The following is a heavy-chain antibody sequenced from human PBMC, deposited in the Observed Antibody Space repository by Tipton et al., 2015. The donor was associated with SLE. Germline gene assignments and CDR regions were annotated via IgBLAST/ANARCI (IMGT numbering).Heavy chain of an antibody. CDR3: ARDGYCSTSNCRTSGYMDV. CDR1: GDSFSNHF. D-gene: IGHD2-2*01. V-gene: IGHV4-4*07. J-gene: IGHJ6*03. CDR2: IYTSGST. Sequence: TLSLTCTVSGDSFSNHFWSWIRQPAGKGLEWIGRIYTSGSTNYNPSLKSRVTISVDTSKSQFSLQLTSVTAADTAVYYCARDGYCSTSNCRTSGYMDVWGKGTMVNVSS.